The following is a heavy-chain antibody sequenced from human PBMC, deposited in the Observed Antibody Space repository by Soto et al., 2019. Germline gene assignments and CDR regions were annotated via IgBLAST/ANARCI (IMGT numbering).Heavy chain of an antibody. CDR2: IIPIFGTA. D-gene: IGHD6-13*01. CDR1: GGTFSSYA. CDR3: AIGAAAGTNFDY. V-gene: IGHV1-69*13. Sequence: ASVKVSCKASGGTFSSYAISWVRQAPGQGLEWMGGIIPIFGTANYAQKFQGRVTITADESTSTAYMELSSLRSEDTAVYYCAIGAAAGTNFDYWGQGTLVTVSS. J-gene: IGHJ4*02.